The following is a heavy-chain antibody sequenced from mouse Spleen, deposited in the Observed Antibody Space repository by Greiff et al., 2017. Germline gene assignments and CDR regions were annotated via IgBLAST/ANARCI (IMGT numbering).Heavy chain of an antibody. Sequence: EVHLVESGGGLVKLGGSLKLSCAASGFTFSSYAMSWVRQTPEKRLEWVATISSGGGNTYYPDSVKGRFTISRDNAKNTLYLQMSSLKSEDTAMYYCARRDYYGSTYFDYWGQGTTLTVSS. CDR3: ARRDYYGSTYFDY. J-gene: IGHJ2*01. CDR1: GFTFSSYA. CDR2: ISSGGGNT. D-gene: IGHD1-1*01. V-gene: IGHV5-9-3*01.